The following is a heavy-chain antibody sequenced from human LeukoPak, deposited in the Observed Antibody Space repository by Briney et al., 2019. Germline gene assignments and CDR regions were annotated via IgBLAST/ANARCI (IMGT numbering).Heavy chain of an antibody. CDR1: GFTFSSYG. V-gene: IGHV3-30*18. CDR3: AKRPGDYDFWSGFDY. J-gene: IGHJ4*02. CDR2: ISYDGSNK. D-gene: IGHD3-3*01. Sequence: GGSLRLSCAASGFTFSSYGMHWVRQAPGKGLEWVAVISYDGSNKYYADSVKGRFTISRDNSKNTLYLQMNSLRAEDRAVYYCAKRPGDYDFWSGFDYWGQGTLVTVSS.